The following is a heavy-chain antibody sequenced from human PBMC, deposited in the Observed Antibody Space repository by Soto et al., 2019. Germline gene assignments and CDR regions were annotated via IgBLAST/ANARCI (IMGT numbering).Heavy chain of an antibody. CDR3: AKDRGSGSTSWYNGWFDP. V-gene: IGHV3-23*01. J-gene: IGHJ5*02. Sequence: EVQLLESGGGLVQPGGSLRLSCVASGFTFSSYAMTWVRQAPGKGLEWVSAISGSGGSTYYADSVKGRFTISRDNSKNTLYLQMNSLRAKDTAVYYCAKDRGSGSTSWYNGWFDPWGQGTLVTVSS. CDR1: GFTFSSYA. CDR2: ISGSGGST. D-gene: IGHD2-2*02.